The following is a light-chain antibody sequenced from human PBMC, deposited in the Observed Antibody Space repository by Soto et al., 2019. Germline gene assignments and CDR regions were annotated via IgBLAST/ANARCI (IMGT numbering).Light chain of an antibody. CDR2: AAS. CDR3: QQSFSTLT. Sequence: DIQMTQSPSSLSASVGDRVTITCRASQSIDTYLNWYQHTPGKAPKLLIYAASSLQSGVPSRFSGSASGTDFTLTISSLQPEDFATYYCQQSFSTLTFGPGTKVEIK. J-gene: IGKJ1*01. CDR1: QSIDTY. V-gene: IGKV1-39*01.